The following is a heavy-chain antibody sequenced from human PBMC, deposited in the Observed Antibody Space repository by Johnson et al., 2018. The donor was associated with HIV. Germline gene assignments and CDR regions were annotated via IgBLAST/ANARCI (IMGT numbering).Heavy chain of an antibody. D-gene: IGHD5-24*01. Sequence: VQVVESGGGLVQPGGSLRLSCAASGFTVSSNYMSWVRQAPGKGLEWVSVIYSGGSTYYADSVKGRFPISRDNARNFLYLHMNSVRAEDTALYFCARGLNARPQWALDIWGQGTMVTVSS. CDR2: IYSGGST. CDR3: ARGLNARPQWALDI. J-gene: IGHJ3*02. V-gene: IGHV3-66*01. CDR1: GFTVSSNY.